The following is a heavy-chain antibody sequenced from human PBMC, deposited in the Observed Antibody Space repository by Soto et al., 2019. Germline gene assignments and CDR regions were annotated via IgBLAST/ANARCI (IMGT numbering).Heavy chain of an antibody. J-gene: IGHJ6*04. Sequence: SETLSLTCTVSGGSISSGDYYWSWIRQPPGKGLEWIGYIYYSGSTYYNPSLKSRVTISVDTSKNQFSLKLSSVTAADTAVYYCARFLLVFFISTSSPDSSYYSGRDVGGKGTTVTVSS. CDR3: ARFLLVFFISTSSPDSSYYSGRDV. D-gene: IGHD2-2*01. CDR2: IYYSGST. CDR1: GGSISSGDYY. V-gene: IGHV4-30-4*01.